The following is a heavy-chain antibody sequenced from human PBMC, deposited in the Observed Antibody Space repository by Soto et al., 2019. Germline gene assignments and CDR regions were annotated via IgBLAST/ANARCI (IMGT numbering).Heavy chain of an antibody. Sequence: SETLSLTCTVSGGSINSGGYYWSWIRQHPGKGLEWIGYIFYSGSTYYNPSLKSRLTISVDTSKNQFSLKLSSVTAADTAVYYCARIRRYCSGGNCYAGFYYFDYWGQGTLVTVSS. J-gene: IGHJ4*02. D-gene: IGHD2-15*01. CDR3: ARIRRYCSGGNCYAGFYYFDY. CDR1: GGSINSGGYY. V-gene: IGHV4-31*03. CDR2: IFYSGST.